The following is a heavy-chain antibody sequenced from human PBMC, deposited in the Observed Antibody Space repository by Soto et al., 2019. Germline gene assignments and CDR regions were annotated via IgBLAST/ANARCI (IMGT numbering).Heavy chain of an antibody. J-gene: IGHJ4*02. D-gene: IGHD2-2*01. CDR1: GDSISSSVFY. V-gene: IGHV4-39*01. CDR3: ARLRGFCTSTSCHFDY. Sequence: ASETLSLTCTVSGDSISSSVFYWGWIRHPPGKGLEWIATIYYTGSTYYNPSLKSRVTISVDTSKNQFSLGLSSVTAADTAVYYCARLRGFCTSTSCHFDYWGQGTLVTVSS. CDR2: IYYTGST.